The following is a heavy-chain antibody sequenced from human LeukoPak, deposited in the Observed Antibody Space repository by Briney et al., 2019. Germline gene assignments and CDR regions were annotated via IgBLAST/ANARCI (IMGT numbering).Heavy chain of an antibody. V-gene: IGHV3-49*03. Sequence: PGGSLRLSCTASGFTFGDSGMSWFRQAPGQGLEWVGFIRSKAYGGAVEYAAPVKGRFTISRDDSKSIAYLLMNSLKTEDTAVYYCSRAPYYDFRCDYWGQGTLVTVSS. CDR1: GFTFGDSG. J-gene: IGHJ4*02. CDR3: SRAPYYDFRCDY. D-gene: IGHD3-3*01. CDR2: IRSKAYGGAV.